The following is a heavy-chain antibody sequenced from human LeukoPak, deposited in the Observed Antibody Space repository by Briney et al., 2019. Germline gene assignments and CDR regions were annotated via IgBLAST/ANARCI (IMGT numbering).Heavy chain of an antibody. J-gene: IGHJ6*03. CDR1: GFTFSSYW. V-gene: IGHV3-7*01. Sequence: GGSLRLSCAASGFTFSSYWMSWVRQAPGKGLEWVANIKQDGSEEYYVDSVKGRFTISRDNAKNSLYLQMNSLRAEDTAVYYCAREKEGYCSRTSCYLDYYYYYMDVWGKGTTVTISS. D-gene: IGHD2-2*01. CDR3: AREKEGYCSRTSCYLDYYYYYMDV. CDR2: IKQDGSEE.